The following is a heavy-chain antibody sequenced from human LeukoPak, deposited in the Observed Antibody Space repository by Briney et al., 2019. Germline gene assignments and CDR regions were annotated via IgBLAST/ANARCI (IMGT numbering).Heavy chain of an antibody. J-gene: IGHJ4*02. D-gene: IGHD3-10*01. CDR3: AKDSYSMVRGVILY. CDR1: GFTFDDYA. CDR2: ISWNSGSI. V-gene: IGHV3-9*01. Sequence: GGSLRLSCAASGFTFDDYAMHWVRQAPGEGLEWVSGISWNSGSIGYADSVKGRFTISRDNAKNSLYLQMNSLRAEDTALYYCAKDSYSMVRGVILYWGQGTLVTVSS.